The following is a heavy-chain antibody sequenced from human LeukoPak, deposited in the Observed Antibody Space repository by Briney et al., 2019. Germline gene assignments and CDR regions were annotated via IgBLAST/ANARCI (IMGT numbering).Heavy chain of an antibody. CDR3: ARGQPGVAAAGNLDY. D-gene: IGHD6-13*01. V-gene: IGHV3-33*01. J-gene: IGHJ4*02. CDR2: IWSDGNNK. CDR1: GFTFSSYA. Sequence: GGSLRLSCAASGFTFSSYAMHWVRQAPGKGLEWVAIIWSDGNNKYYADSVEGRFTISRDTSKNALFLQMNSLRAEDTAVYYCARGQPGVAAAGNLDYWGQGTLVTVSS.